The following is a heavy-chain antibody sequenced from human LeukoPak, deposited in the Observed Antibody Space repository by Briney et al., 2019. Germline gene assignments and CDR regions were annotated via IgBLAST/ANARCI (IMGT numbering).Heavy chain of an antibody. J-gene: IGHJ4*02. D-gene: IGHD4-11*01. CDR3: ARVLRDYSNYGRIDY. CDR1: GGSISSYY. Sequence: SETLSLTCTVSGGSISSYYWSRIRQPPGKGLEWIGYIYYSGSTNYNPSLKSRVTISVDTSKNQFSLKLSSVTAADTAVYYCARVLRDYSNYGRIDYWGQGTLVTVSS. V-gene: IGHV4-59*01. CDR2: IYYSGST.